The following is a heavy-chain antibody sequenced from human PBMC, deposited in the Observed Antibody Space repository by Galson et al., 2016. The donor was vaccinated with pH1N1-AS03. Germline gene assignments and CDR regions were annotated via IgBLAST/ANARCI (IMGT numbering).Heavy chain of an antibody. D-gene: IGHD6-19*01. CDR2: ISTGGSYS. J-gene: IGHJ3*01. CDR3: ARGGVSSGWSRDAFDV. Sequence: SLRLSCAASGFTFSDYYMSWIRQGPGKGLEWVSYISTGGSYSNYADAMEGRFTISRDNSRNSLSLQMDSLRVEDTAVYYCARGGVSSGWSRDAFDVWGQGTLVTVSS. CDR1: GFTFSDYY. V-gene: IGHV3-11*06.